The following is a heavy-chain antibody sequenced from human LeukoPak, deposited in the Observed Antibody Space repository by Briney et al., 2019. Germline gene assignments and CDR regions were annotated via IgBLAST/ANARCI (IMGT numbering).Heavy chain of an antibody. CDR1: GGSISSSSYY. Sequence: SETLSLTCTVSGGSISSSSYYWSWIRQPPGKGLEWIGEINHSGSTNYNPSLKSRVTISVDTSKNQFSLKLSSVTAADTAVYYCATGRVRQLAPSGYWGQGTLVTVSS. J-gene: IGHJ4*02. V-gene: IGHV4-39*07. CDR3: ATGRVRQLAPSGY. CDR2: INHSGST. D-gene: IGHD6-13*01.